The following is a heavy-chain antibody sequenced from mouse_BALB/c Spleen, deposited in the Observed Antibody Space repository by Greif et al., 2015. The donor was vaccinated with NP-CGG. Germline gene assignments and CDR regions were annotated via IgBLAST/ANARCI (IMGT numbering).Heavy chain of an antibody. CDR2: IRNKANGYTT. Sequence: EVQLVESGGGLVQPGGSLRLSCAASGLTFTDYYMSWVRQPPGKALEWLGFIRNKANGYTTEYSASVKGRFTISRDNSQSILYLQMNTLRAEDSATYYCARNYGNYGYYAMDYWGQGTSVTVSS. CDR3: ARNYGNYGYYAMDY. D-gene: IGHD2-1*01. J-gene: IGHJ4*01. CDR1: GLTFTDYY. V-gene: IGHV7-3*02.